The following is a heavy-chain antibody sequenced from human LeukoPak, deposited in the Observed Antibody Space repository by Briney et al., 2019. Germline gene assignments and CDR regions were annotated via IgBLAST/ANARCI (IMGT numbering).Heavy chain of an antibody. J-gene: IGHJ4*02. V-gene: IGHV3-33*01. CDR1: GFTFSSYA. Sequence: PGRSLTLSCAASGFTFSSYAMSWVRQPPRKRLEWVAVIRYEASNKYYADSVKGRFTISRDNSKNTVYLQMNSLGAEDTVVYYCARGVGRWFGELLWGRDFLYYFDYWGQGTLVTVSS. CDR3: ARGVGRWFGELLWGRDFLYYFDY. D-gene: IGHD3-10*01. CDR2: IRYEASNK.